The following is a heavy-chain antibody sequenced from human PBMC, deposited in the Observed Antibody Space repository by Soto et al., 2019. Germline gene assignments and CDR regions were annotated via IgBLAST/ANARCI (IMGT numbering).Heavy chain of an antibody. D-gene: IGHD3-22*01. CDR2: INSDGSST. CDR1: GFTFSSYW. V-gene: IGHV3-74*01. Sequence: GGSLRLSGAASGFTFSSYWMHWVRQAPGKGLVWVSRINSDGSSTSYADSLKGRFTISRDNAKNTLYLQMNSLRAEDTAVYYCAREDPPLYYYDSSGYYDYWGQGTLVTVSS. CDR3: AREDPPLYYYDSSGYYDY. J-gene: IGHJ4*02.